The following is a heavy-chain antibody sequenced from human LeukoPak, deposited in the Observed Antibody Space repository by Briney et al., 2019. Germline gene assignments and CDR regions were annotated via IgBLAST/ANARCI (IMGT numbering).Heavy chain of an antibody. CDR2: IYNGVNT. D-gene: IGHD1-26*01. Sequence: PSETLSLTCTVSGASVSSASYWTWIRQPPGKGVEWIAHIYNGVNTNYNPSLKSRVTISVDTSKNQFSLRLNSVAAADTAVYYCARSRAFNSGAFDPWGQGSLVTVSS. CDR1: GASVSSASY. CDR3: ARSRAFNSGAFDP. V-gene: IGHV4-61*01. J-gene: IGHJ5*02.